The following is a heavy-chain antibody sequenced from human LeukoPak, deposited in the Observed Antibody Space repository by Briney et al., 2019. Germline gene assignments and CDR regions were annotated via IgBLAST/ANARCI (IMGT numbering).Heavy chain of an antibody. J-gene: IGHJ4*02. Sequence: GGSLRLSCAASGFTVSSNYMSWVRQAPGKGLEWVSVIYSGGSTYYADSVKGRFTISRDNSKNTLYLQMNSLRAEDTAVYYCARSLVVAGSGSDDYWGQGTLVTVSS. D-gene: IGHD6-19*01. CDR3: ARSLVVAGSGSDDY. CDR2: IYSGGST. CDR1: GFTVSSNY. V-gene: IGHV3-66*01.